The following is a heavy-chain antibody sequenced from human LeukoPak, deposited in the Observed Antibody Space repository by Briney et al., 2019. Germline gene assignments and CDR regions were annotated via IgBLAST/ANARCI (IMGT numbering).Heavy chain of an antibody. CDR2: IYYTGST. D-gene: IGHD3-22*01. CDR3: ARTYYDSVY. Sequence: PSETLSLTCTVSGGSIRNYFCNWIRQPPGKGLEWIGNIYYTGSTNYNPSLKSRVTISVDTSKNEFSLQLSSVTAADTAVYYCARTYYDSVYWGQGTLVTVSS. CDR1: GGSIRNYF. V-gene: IGHV4-59*08. J-gene: IGHJ4*02.